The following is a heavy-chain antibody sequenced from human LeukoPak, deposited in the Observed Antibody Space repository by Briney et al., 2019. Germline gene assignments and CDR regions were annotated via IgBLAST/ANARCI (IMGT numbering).Heavy chain of an antibody. CDR2: IYYRGST. D-gene: IGHD5-18*01. CDR1: GGSISSNSFF. J-gene: IGHJ4*02. Sequence: SETLSLTCTVSGGSISSNSFFWGWIRQSPGTGLEWIGSIYYRGSTYYNPSLKSRVTISVDTSKNQVSLRLSSVTAPDTAVYSCARIRGYSYGYVDYWGQGTLVTVSS. V-gene: IGHV4-39*01. CDR3: ARIRGYSYGYVDY.